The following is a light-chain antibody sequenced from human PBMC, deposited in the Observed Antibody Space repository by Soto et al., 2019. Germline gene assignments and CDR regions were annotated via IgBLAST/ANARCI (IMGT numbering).Light chain of an antibody. J-gene: IGKJ2*01. V-gene: IGKV3-15*01. CDR2: GAS. CDR3: QQYNNWPYT. CDR1: QSISSN. Sequence: EIMMTQSPATLSVSPGERATLSGWSSQSISSNLAWYQHKRGQAPRLLFYGASTRTTCVPARFSGSGSGTGFTLTISSLKSEDFALYYCQQYNNWPYTFGQGTKLEIK.